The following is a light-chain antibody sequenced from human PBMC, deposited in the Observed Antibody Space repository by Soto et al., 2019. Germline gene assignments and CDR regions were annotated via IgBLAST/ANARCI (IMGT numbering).Light chain of an antibody. Sequence: QSALTQPASVSGSPGQSITISCTGTSSDVANYNYISWYQQHPGKAPKLIIHNVSNRPSGISYRCSGSESGNTASLTISGRQAEDGDDYYGSAYTSSSTYVFGSGTKLT. CDR3: SAYTSSSTYV. CDR1: SSDVANYNY. J-gene: IGLJ1*01. CDR2: NVS. V-gene: IGLV2-14*01.